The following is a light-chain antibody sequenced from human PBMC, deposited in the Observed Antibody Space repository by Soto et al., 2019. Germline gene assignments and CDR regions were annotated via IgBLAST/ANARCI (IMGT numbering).Light chain of an antibody. CDR1: QNINNY. J-gene: IGKJ5*01. CDR3: QQYENLPT. V-gene: IGKV1-33*01. Sequence: DIHMTQSPSSLSASVGYIFTITCQASQNINNYLNWYQQKPGRAPKLLIYDASNLEAGVPSRLRGSASGTDFTSTISSMQPEDIATYYCQQYENLPTFGQGTRLEIK. CDR2: DAS.